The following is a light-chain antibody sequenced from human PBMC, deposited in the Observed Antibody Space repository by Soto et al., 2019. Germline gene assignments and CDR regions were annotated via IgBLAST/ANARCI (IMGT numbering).Light chain of an antibody. CDR3: QQNNNWPPR. Sequence: EIVMTKSPATLSVSPGERATLSCRASQSVSSNLAWYQQKPGQAPRLLIYGASTRATGIPARFSGSVSGTEFTLTNSSLQSEDFAVYYCQQNNNWPPRFGQGTKVEI. CDR2: GAS. CDR1: QSVSSN. V-gene: IGKV3-15*01. J-gene: IGKJ1*01.